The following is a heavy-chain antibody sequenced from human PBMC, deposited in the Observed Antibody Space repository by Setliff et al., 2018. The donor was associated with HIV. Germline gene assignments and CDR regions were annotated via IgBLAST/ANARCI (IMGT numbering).Heavy chain of an antibody. Sequence: SETLSLTCTVSGGSISSYYWSWIRQPAGKGLEWIGRIYTSGSTNYNPSLKSRVTISVDTSKNQFSLKLNSVTAADTAVYYCTRSLVVTAHLDYWGQGTLVTSPQ. D-gene: IGHD2-21*02. CDR3: TRSLVVTAHLDY. V-gene: IGHV4-4*07. CDR2: IYTSGST. CDR1: GGSISSYY. J-gene: IGHJ4*02.